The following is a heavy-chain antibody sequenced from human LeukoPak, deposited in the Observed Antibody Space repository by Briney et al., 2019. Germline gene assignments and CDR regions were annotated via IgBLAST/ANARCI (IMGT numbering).Heavy chain of an antibody. CDR3: ARELGDWNPGGHYYYMDV. D-gene: IGHD1-1*01. J-gene: IGHJ6*03. CDR1: GGSISTYY. CDR2: IYSDGSS. Sequence: SETLSLTCTVSGGSISTYYWNWIRQPAGKGLEWVGRIYSDGSSKHNPSLKSRVTMAVDTSKNQFSLKLTSVTAADTAVYYCARELGDWNPGGHYYYMDVWGKGTTVTVSS. V-gene: IGHV4-4*07.